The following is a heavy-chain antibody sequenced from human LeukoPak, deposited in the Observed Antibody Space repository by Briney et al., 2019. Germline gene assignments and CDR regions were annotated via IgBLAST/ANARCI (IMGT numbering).Heavy chain of an antibody. V-gene: IGHV3-23*01. J-gene: IGHJ4*02. CDR3: AKDKWVVVAAAFDY. CDR2: ISGSGGST. Sequence: PGGSLRLSCAASGFAFSSYAMSWVRQAPGKGLEWVSAISGSGGSTYYADSVKGRFTISRDNSKNTLYLQLNSLRAEDTAVYYCAKDKWVVVAAAFDYWGQGTLVTVSS. CDR1: GFAFSSYA. D-gene: IGHD2-15*01.